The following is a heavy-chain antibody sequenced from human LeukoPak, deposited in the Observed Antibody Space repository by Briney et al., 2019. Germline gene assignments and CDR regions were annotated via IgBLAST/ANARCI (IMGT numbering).Heavy chain of an antibody. CDR3: ARHSALTTFTFDY. D-gene: IGHD2/OR15-2a*01. CDR2: IYYSGSS. V-gene: IGHV4-39*01. CDR1: GGSIYSSNYF. Sequence: PSETLPLTCTVSGGSIYSSNYFWGWVRQPPGKGLGWIGSIYYSGSSYYSPSLRSRVTISVDTSKNQFSLKLSSVTAADTAVYYCARHSALTTFTFDYWGQGTLVTVSS. J-gene: IGHJ4*02.